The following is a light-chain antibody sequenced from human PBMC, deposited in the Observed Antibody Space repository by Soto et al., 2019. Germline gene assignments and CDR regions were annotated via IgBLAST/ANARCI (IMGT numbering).Light chain of an antibody. Sequence: QSALTQPAAVSGSPGQSITISCTGTSGVIDTYDFVSWYQVHPGKAPKLMIYDVTYRPSGVSDRFTGSRSDNAASLTISGLQPEDYAVSSSNSYTTNTALVFGTGTNVPVL. J-gene: IGLJ1*01. CDR2: DVT. V-gene: IGLV2-14*03. CDR1: SGVIDTYDF. CDR3: NSYTTNTALV.